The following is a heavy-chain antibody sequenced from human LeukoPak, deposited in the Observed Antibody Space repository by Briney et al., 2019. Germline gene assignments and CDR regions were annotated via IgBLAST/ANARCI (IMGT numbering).Heavy chain of an antibody. V-gene: IGHV4-34*01. CDR3: ARHGSRGIVVVPVSRGFDP. CDR1: GGSFSGYY. D-gene: IGHD2-2*01. J-gene: IGHJ5*02. CDR2: INHSGST. Sequence: SETLSLTCAVYGGSFSGYYWSWIRQPPGRGLEWIGEINHSGSTNYNPSLKSRVTISVDTSKNQFSLKLSSVTAADTAVYYCARHGSRGIVVVPVSRGFDPWGQGTLVTVSS.